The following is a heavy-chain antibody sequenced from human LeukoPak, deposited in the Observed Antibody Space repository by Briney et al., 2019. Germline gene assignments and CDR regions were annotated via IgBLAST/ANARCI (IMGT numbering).Heavy chain of an antibody. CDR3: AGGGDWFPDY. D-gene: IGHD2-21*02. V-gene: IGHV4-34*01. J-gene: IGHJ4*02. CDR1: GGSFSGYY. CDR2: IDHGGST. Sequence: SETLSLTCAVYGGSFSGYYWSWIRQPPGKGLEWIGEIDHGGSTNYNPSLKSRVTISVDTSKNQFSLKLSSVTAADTAVYYCAGGGDWFPDYWGQGTLVTVSS.